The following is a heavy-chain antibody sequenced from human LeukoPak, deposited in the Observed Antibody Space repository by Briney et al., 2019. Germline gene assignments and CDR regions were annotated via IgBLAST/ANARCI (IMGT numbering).Heavy chain of an antibody. V-gene: IGHV3-53*01. Sequence: PGGSLRLSCAASGFTVSTNYMNWVRQAPGKGLEWVSIIYSGGSTYYADSVKGRFTISRDNSKNTVYLQMNSLRAEDTAVYYCVRVRVYEPYGMGVWGQGTTVTVSS. CDR1: GFTVSTNY. CDR3: VRVRVYEPYGMGV. CDR2: IYSGGST. J-gene: IGHJ6*02. D-gene: IGHD5/OR15-5a*01.